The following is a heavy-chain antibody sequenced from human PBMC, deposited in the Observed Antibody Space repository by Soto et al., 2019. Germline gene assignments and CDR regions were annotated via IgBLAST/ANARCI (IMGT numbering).Heavy chain of an antibody. Sequence: GGSLRLSCAASGFTFSSYSMNWVRQAPGKGLEWVSSISSSSSYIYYADSVKGRFTISRDNAKNSLYLQMNSLRAEDTAVYYCARVVAMVATWAPDYWGQGTLVTVSS. J-gene: IGHJ4*02. V-gene: IGHV3-21*01. CDR3: ARVVAMVATWAPDY. D-gene: IGHD5-12*01. CDR1: GFTFSSYS. CDR2: ISSSSSYI.